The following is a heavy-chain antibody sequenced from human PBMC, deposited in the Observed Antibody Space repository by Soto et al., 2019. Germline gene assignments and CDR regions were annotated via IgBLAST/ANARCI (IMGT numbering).Heavy chain of an antibody. CDR3: ASSIN. J-gene: IGHJ4*02. Sequence: ESGGGVVQPGRSLRLSCAASGFPFSSYGMHWARQAPGKGLDWVGVIWYDGSKKDYAESVKGRFTISRDNSKNMLYLQMNSLRADDTAVYYCASSINWGQGTLVTVSS. CDR2: IWYDGSKK. V-gene: IGHV3-33*03. CDR1: GFPFSSYG.